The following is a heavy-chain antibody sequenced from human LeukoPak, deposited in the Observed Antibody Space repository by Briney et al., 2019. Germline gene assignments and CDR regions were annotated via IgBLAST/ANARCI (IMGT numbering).Heavy chain of an antibody. CDR2: IYSGGST. CDR1: GFTFSTFN. J-gene: IGHJ4*02. D-gene: IGHD3-16*02. V-gene: IGHV3-66*01. CDR3: ARDLDGYLDY. Sequence: PGGSLRLSCAASGFTFSTFNMNWVRQAPGKGLEWVSVIYSGGSTYYADSVKGRFTISRDNSKNTLYLQMNSLRAEDTAVYYCARDLDGYLDYWGQGTLVTVSS.